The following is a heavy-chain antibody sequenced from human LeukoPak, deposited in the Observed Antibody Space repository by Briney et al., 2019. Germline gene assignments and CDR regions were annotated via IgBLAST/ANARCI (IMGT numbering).Heavy chain of an antibody. CDR3: ARGNSGWKYYLDD. CDR2: VNSDGSST. D-gene: IGHD6-19*01. V-gene: IGHV3-74*01. CDR1: RFPFSSYL. J-gene: IGHJ4*02. Sequence: GGALILSCATPRFPFSSYLMDTVPQAPGKVLLWVSRVNSDGSSTSYADSVKGRFTISTDNATNTLYLQMNSLRAEDTAVYYCARGNSGWKYYLDDWGQGTLVTVSS.